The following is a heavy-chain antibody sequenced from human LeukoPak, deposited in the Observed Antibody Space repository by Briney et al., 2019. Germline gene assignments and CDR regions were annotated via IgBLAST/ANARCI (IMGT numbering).Heavy chain of an antibody. CDR3: ASLRRTYYYDSSGYYYFDY. CDR2: IYHSGST. Sequence: SETLSLTCAVSGGSISSSNWWSWVRQPPGKGLEWIGEIYHSGSTNYNPSLKSRVTISVDKSKNQFSLKLSSVTAADTAVCYCASLRRTYYYDSSGYYYFDYWGQGTLVTVSS. V-gene: IGHV4-4*02. D-gene: IGHD3-22*01. CDR1: GGSISSSNW. J-gene: IGHJ4*02.